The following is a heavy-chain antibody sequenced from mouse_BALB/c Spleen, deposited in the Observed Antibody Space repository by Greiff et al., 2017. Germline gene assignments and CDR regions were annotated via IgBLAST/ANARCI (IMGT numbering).Heavy chain of an antibody. CDR3: ARRGGYDEKAWFAY. D-gene: IGHD2-2*01. V-gene: IGHV1-69*02. Sequence: QVQLQQPGAELVKPGASVKLSCKASGYTFTSYWMHWVKQRPGQGLEWIGEIDPSDSYTNYNQKFKGKATLTVDKSSSTAYMQRSSLTSEDSAVYYCARRGGYDEKAWFAYWGQGTLVTVSA. CDR1: GYTFTSYW. CDR2: IDPSDSYT. J-gene: IGHJ3*01.